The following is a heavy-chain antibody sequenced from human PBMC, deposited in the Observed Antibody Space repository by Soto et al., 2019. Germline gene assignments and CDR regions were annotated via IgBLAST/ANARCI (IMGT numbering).Heavy chain of an antibody. CDR2: ISDNSGNT. Sequence: GGSLRLSCAASGFTFGIYAMTWVRQAPGKGLEWVSGISDNSGNTYYADSVKGRFSISRDNSKNTVYLQMNSLRAEDTAVYYCVEPDYSGSYADYWGQGTLVTVSS. CDR3: VEPDYSGSYADY. CDR1: GFTFGIYA. V-gene: IGHV3-23*01. D-gene: IGHD1-26*01. J-gene: IGHJ4*02.